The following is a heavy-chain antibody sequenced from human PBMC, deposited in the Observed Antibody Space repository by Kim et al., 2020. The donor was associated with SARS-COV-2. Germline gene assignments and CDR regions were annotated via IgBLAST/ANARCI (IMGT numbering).Heavy chain of an antibody. Sequence: SETLSLTCAVYGGSFSGYYWSWIRQPPGKGLEWIGEINHSGSTNYNPSLKSRVTISVDTSKNQFSLKLSSVTAADTAVYYCARVRFGELWLYYYGMDVWGQGTTVTVSS. D-gene: IGHD3-10*01. CDR1: GGSFSGYY. J-gene: IGHJ6*02. CDR3: ARVRFGELWLYYYGMDV. V-gene: IGHV4-34*01. CDR2: INHSGST.